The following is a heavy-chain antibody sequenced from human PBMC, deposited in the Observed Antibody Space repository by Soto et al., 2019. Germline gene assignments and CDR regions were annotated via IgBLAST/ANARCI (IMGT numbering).Heavy chain of an antibody. CDR1: GFAFSSYE. J-gene: IGHJ3*02. D-gene: IGHD5-12*01. V-gene: IGHV3-48*03. CDR2: ISSSGTI. Sequence: GGSLRLSCAASGFAFSSYEVDWVRQAPGKGLEWVAYISSSGTILYGDSVKGRFTISRDNADNSLYLQMNSLRAKDTAVYYCTKEKSVMYSGYDAFDIWGRGTMVTVSS. CDR3: TKEKSVMYSGYDAFDI.